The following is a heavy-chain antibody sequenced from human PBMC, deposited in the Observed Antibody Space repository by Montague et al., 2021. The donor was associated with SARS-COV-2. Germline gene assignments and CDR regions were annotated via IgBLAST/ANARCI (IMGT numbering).Heavy chain of an antibody. Sequence: SETLSLTCTVSGDSISSSSYFWGWIRQPPGKGLEWIGSIYYSGSTYYNPSLKSRVTISVDTSKNQFSLKLSSVTAADTAVYYCARKASRGTTIFGVVTASYYFDYWGQGTLVTVSS. J-gene: IGHJ4*02. CDR1: GDSISSSSYF. CDR2: IYYSGST. D-gene: IGHD3-3*01. V-gene: IGHV4-39*01. CDR3: ARKASRGTTIFGVVTASYYFDY.